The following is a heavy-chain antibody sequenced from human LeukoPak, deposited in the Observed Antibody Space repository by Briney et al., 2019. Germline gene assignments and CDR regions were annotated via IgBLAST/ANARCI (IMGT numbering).Heavy chain of an antibody. CDR3: ARQGYSSGWYYGY. Sequence: GASLQISCQGSGYSFTSYWIGWVRQLPGKGLEWMGIIYPGDSDTRYSPSFQGQVTISADKSISTAYLQWSSLKASDTAMYYCARQGYSSGWYYGYWGQGTLVTVSS. CDR2: IYPGDSDT. D-gene: IGHD6-19*01. CDR1: GYSFTSYW. V-gene: IGHV5-51*01. J-gene: IGHJ4*02.